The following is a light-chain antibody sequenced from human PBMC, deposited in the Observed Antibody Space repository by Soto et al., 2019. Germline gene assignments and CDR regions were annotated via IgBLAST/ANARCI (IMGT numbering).Light chain of an antibody. CDR1: QSVSSH. V-gene: IGKV3-20*01. CDR3: QQYGSSPGLT. CDR2: DAS. Sequence: EVVMTQSPATLSVSPGEGATVSCRASQSVSSHLAWYQHKPGQAPRLLFYDASSRATGIPDRFSGSGSGTDFTLTISRLEPEDFAVYYCQQYGSSPGLTFGGGTKVDIK. J-gene: IGKJ4*01.